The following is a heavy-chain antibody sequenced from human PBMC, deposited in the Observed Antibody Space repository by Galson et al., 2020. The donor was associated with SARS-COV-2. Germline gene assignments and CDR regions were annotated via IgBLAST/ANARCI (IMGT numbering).Heavy chain of an antibody. CDR3: ASDVLRFLEWLPRGDEWDDAFDI. CDR1: GYTFTSYA. Sequence: ASVKVSCKASGYTFTSYAMHWVRQAPGQRLEWMGWINTGNGNTKYSQKFQGRVTITRDTSASTAYMELSSLRSEDTAVYYCASDVLRFLEWLPRGDEWDDAFDIWGQGTMVTVSS. D-gene: IGHD3-3*01. V-gene: IGHV1-3*04. CDR2: INTGNGNT. J-gene: IGHJ3*02.